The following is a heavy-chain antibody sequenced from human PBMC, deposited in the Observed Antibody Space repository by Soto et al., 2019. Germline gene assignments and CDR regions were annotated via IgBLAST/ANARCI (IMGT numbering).Heavy chain of an antibody. CDR3: AADPTYYYDSSGVPAFDP. Sequence: SVKVSFKASGFTFTSSAMQWVRQARGQRLEWIGWIVVGSGNTNYAQKFQERVTITRDMSTSTAYMELSSLRSEDTAVYYCAADPTYYYDSSGVPAFDPWGQGTLVTVSS. V-gene: IGHV1-58*02. J-gene: IGHJ5*02. CDR2: IVVGSGNT. CDR1: GFTFTSSA. D-gene: IGHD3-22*01.